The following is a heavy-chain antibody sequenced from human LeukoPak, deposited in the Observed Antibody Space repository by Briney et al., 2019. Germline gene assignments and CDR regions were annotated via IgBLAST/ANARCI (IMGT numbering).Heavy chain of an antibody. CDR3: ARDPYSGGYGDYYYYYMDV. V-gene: IGHV3-21*01. CDR1: GFSFSPFP. Sequence: GGSLRLSCVASGFSFSPFPMNWVRQAPGKGLEWVSSITSSSSYIYYADSVKGRFTISRDNAKNSLYLQINSLRAEDTAVYYCARDPYSGGYGDYYYYYMDVWGKGTTVTISS. CDR2: ITSSSSYI. J-gene: IGHJ6*03. D-gene: IGHD1-26*01.